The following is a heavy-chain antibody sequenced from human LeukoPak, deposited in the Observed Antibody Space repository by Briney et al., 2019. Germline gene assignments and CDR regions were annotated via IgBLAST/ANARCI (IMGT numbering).Heavy chain of an antibody. J-gene: IGHJ5*02. CDR3: ARESHEGATRAYNWFDP. Sequence: GGSLRLSCAASGFIFSNYAMHWVRQAPGKGLEWVAVISYDGSNEYYPASVKGRFSFSRDNSNNTLYLQMNNLRPEDTALYYCARESHEGATRAYNWFDPWGQGTLVSVSS. CDR1: GFIFSNYA. D-gene: IGHD1-26*01. CDR2: ISYDGSNE. V-gene: IGHV3-30*04.